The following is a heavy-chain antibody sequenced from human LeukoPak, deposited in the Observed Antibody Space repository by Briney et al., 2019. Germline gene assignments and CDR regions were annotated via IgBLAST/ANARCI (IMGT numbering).Heavy chain of an antibody. J-gene: IGHJ6*02. CDR1: GGTFSSYA. Sequence: ASVKVSCKASGGTFSSYAISWVRQAPGRGLEWMGRIIPIFGIANYAQKFQGRVTITADKSTSTAYMELSSLRSEDTAVYYCARRNEDYYYGMDVWGQGTTVTVSS. V-gene: IGHV1-69*04. CDR2: IIPIFGIA. CDR3: ARRNEDYYYGMDV. D-gene: IGHD1-1*01.